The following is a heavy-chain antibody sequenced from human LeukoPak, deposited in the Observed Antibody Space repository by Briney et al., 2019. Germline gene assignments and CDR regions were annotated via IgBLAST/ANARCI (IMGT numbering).Heavy chain of an antibody. Sequence: GASVKVSCKASGYTFGSSHINWVRQSTGQGLEWMGWMDPNRGNTGYAQKFQGRVTMTRNTSISTAYMELSSLRSEDTALYYCTRTMAATGTLYPWGQGTQVIVSS. V-gene: IGHV1-8*01. J-gene: IGHJ5*02. CDR2: MDPNRGNT. CDR3: TRTMAATGTLYP. CDR1: GYTFGSSH. D-gene: IGHD1-1*01.